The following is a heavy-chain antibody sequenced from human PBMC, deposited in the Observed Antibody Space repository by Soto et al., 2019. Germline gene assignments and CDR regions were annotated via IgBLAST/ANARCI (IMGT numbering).Heavy chain of an antibody. Sequence: PSETLSLTCAVYGGSFSGYYWSWIRQPPGKGLEGIGEINHSGSTNYNPSLKSRVTISVDTSKNQFSLKLSSVTAADTAVYYCARGGRYCSSTSCYTMGRWFDPWGQGTLVTVSS. CDR2: INHSGST. D-gene: IGHD2-2*02. CDR1: GGSFSGYY. J-gene: IGHJ5*02. V-gene: IGHV4-34*01. CDR3: ARGGRYCSSTSCYTMGRWFDP.